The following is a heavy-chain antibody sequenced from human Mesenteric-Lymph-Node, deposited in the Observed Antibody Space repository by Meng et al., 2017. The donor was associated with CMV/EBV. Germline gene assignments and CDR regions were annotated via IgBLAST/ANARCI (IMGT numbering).Heavy chain of an antibody. CDR3: ARDPGYSGYDWNYFYYGMDV. Sequence: SVKVSCKASGYTFTSYGISWVRQAPGQGLEWMGRFISMLGIPNYAQKFQGRVTITADKSTSTAYMELSSLKSEDSAVYYCARDPGYSGYDWNYFYYGMDVWGQGTTVTVSS. CDR1: GYTFTSYG. CDR2: FISMLGIP. V-gene: IGHV1-69*04. D-gene: IGHD5-12*01. J-gene: IGHJ6*02.